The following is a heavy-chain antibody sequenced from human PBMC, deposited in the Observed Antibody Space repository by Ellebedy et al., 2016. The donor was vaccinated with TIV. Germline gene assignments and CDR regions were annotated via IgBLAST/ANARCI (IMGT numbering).Heavy chain of an antibody. J-gene: IGHJ4*02. V-gene: IGHV3-23*01. D-gene: IGHD3-10*01. CDR3: AKDQEVRGLRYFDY. CDR1: GFTFSSYA. Sequence: GESLKISCAASGFTFSSYAMSWVRQAPGKGLEWVSAIRGSGGSTYYADSVKGRFTIARDNSKNTLYLQMNSLRAEDTAVYYCAKDQEVRGLRYFDYWGQGTLVTVSS. CDR2: IRGSGGST.